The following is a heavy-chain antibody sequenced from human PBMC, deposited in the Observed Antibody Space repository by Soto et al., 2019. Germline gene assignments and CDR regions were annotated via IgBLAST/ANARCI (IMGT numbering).Heavy chain of an antibody. CDR1: GFTFSSYW. V-gene: IGHV3-74*01. CDR2: LNSEGTST. Sequence: ELQLVESGGGLVQPGGSLRLSCAASGFTFSSYWMHWVRQVPGKGLMWVARLNSEGTSTSYADSGKGRFTISRDNARSTLYLQMNSLGVEDTAVYFCARAPPPDSSWYPFDYWGQGTLVTVSS. D-gene: IGHD6-13*01. J-gene: IGHJ4*02. CDR3: ARAPPPDSSWYPFDY.